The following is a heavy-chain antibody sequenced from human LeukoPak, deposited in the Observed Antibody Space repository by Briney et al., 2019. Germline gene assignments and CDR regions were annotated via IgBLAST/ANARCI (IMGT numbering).Heavy chain of an antibody. V-gene: IGHV4-4*01. CDR3: ASNGYYCIDV. J-gene: IGHJ6*03. D-gene: IGHD2-8*01. CDR2: IHHSWST. CDR1: GFTFSTYGM. Sequence: GTLRLSCAASGFTFSTYGMNWVRQAPGKGLEWIGEIHHSWSTNYNPSFETRVTISVDKSKNQLSLKVSSVTAADTAVYFCASNGYYCIDVWGKGTTVTVSS.